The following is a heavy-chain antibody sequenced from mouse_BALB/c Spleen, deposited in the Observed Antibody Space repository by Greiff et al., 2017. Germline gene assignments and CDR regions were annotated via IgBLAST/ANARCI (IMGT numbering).Heavy chain of an antibody. CDR2: INPSNGRT. J-gene: IGHJ2*01. V-gene: IGHV1S81*02. D-gene: IGHD2-1*01. Sequence: QVHVKQPGAELVKPGASVKLSCKASGYTFTSYWMHWVKQRPGQGLEWIGEINPSNGRTNYNEKFKSKATLTVDKSSSTAYMQLSSLTSEDSAVYYCARWNYGNYDFDYWGQGTTLTVSS. CDR3: ARWNYGNYDFDY. CDR1: GYTFTSYW.